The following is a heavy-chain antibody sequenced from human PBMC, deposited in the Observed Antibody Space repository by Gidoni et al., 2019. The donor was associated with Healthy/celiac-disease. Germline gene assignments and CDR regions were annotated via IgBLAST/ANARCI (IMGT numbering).Heavy chain of an antibody. CDR1: GFTFSNAW. J-gene: IGHJ4*02. CDR3: TTVWWEWPVGGVDY. D-gene: IGHD1-26*01. CDR2: IKSKTDGGTT. V-gene: IGHV3-15*07. Sequence: EVQLVESGGGLVKPGGSLSLSCAASGFTFSNAWRNWGRQAPGKGLEWVGRIKSKTDGGTTDYAAPVKGRFTISRDDSKNTLYLQMNSLKTEDTAVYYCTTVWWEWPVGGVDYWGQGTLVTVSS.